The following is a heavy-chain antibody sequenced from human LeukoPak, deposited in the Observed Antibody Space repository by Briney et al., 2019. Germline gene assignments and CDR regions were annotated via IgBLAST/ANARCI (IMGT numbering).Heavy chain of an antibody. CDR2: INHSGST. J-gene: IGHJ6*02. CDR3: ARGLYDFWSGYHGMDV. D-gene: IGHD3-3*01. CDR1: GGSFSGYY. Sequence: SETLSLTCAVYGGSFSGYYWSWIRQPPGKGLEWIGEINHSGSTNYNPSLKSRVTISVDTSKNQFSLKLSSVTAADTAVYYCARGLYDFWSGYHGMDVWGQGTTVTVSS. V-gene: IGHV4-34*01.